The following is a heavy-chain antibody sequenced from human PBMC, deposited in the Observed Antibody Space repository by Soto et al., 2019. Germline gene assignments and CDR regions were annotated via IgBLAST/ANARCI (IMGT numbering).Heavy chain of an antibody. CDR1: GFTFSSYW. J-gene: IGHJ4*02. Sequence: EVQLVESGGGLVQPGGSLRLSCAASGFTFSSYWMHWVRQAPGKGLVWVSRINSDGSSTSYADSVKGRFTISRDNAKNTLYLQMNSLRAEDTAVYYCARGWRGYYNRVPNYWGQGTLVTVSS. CDR3: ARGWRGYYNRVPNY. CDR2: INSDGSST. V-gene: IGHV3-74*01. D-gene: IGHD3-3*01.